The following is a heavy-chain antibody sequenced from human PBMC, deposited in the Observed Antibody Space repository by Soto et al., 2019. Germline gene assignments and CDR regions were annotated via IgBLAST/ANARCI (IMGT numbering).Heavy chain of an antibody. J-gene: IGHJ4*02. CDR2: IWYDGSNK. Sequence: PGGSLRLSCAASGFNFSGYVMHGVRQAPGKGLEWVAVIWYDGSNKYYADSVKGRFTISRDNSKNTLYLQMNSLRAEDTAVYYCARDTSVAYYFDYWGQGTLVTVSS. CDR1: GFNFSGYV. CDR3: ARDTSVAYYFDY. D-gene: IGHD5-12*01. V-gene: IGHV3-33*01.